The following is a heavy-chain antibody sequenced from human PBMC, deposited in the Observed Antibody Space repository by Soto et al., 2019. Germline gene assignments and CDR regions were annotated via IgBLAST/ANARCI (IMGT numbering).Heavy chain of an antibody. J-gene: IGHJ4*02. CDR3: ARDLDSSGYYSGY. CDR1: GGTFSSYA. D-gene: IGHD3-22*01. CDR2: IIPIFGTA. V-gene: IGHV1-69*13. Sequence: ASVKVSCKASGGTFSSYAISWVRQAPGQGLEWMGGIIPIFGTANYAQKFQGRVTITADESTSTAYMELSSLRSEDTTVYYCARDLDSSGYYSGYWGQGTLVTVSS.